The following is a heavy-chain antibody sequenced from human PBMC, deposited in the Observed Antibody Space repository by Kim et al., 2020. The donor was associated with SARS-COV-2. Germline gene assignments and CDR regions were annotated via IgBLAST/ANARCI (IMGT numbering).Heavy chain of an antibody. D-gene: IGHD3-22*01. J-gene: IGHJ1*01. V-gene: IGHV3-74*01. Sequence: SGKGRFTITRDNAKNTLYLQMNSLRPNDTAVYYCARAGDYDISVNYGFLHHWGQGALVTVSS. CDR3: ARAGDYDISVNYGFLHH.